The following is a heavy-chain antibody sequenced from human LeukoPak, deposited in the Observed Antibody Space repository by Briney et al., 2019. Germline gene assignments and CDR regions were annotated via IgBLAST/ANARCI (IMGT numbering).Heavy chain of an antibody. J-gene: IGHJ4*02. D-gene: IGHD6-13*01. V-gene: IGHV1-69*01. CDR2: IIPIFGTA. CDR1: GGTFSSYA. Sequence: SVKVSCKASGGTFSSYAISWVRQAPGQVLEWMGGIIPIFGTANYAQKFQGRVTITADESTSTAYMELSSLRSEDTAVYYCARESGLKGGIANYWGQGTLVTVSS. CDR3: ARESGLKGGIANY.